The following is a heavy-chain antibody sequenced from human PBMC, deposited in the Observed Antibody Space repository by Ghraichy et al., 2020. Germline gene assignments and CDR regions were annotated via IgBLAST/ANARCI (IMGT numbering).Heavy chain of an antibody. V-gene: IGHV3-48*01. Sequence: WGSLRLSCAASGFTFSSYSMNWVRQAPGKGLEWVSYISSSSSTIYYADSVKGRFTISRDNAKNSLYLQMNSLRAEDTAVYYCARGVRNGFGESPSYYFDYWGQGTLVTVSS. D-gene: IGHD3-10*01. CDR1: GFTFSSYS. CDR2: ISSSSSTI. CDR3: ARGVRNGFGESPSYYFDY. J-gene: IGHJ4*02.